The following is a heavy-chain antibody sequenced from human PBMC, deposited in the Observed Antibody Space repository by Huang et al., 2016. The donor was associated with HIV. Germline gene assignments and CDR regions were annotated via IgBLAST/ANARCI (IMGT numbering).Heavy chain of an antibody. D-gene: IGHD3-22*01. J-gene: IGHJ6*03. Sequence: QVHLVESGGGVVQPGRSLRLSCAASGFTFSSYGMHWVRQAPGKGLEWVAVISYDGSNKYYPDSVKGRFTISRDNSKNTLYLQMNSLKLEDTAVYYCAKGPAFYYDTSGQEYYYYMDVWGKGTTVTVSS. CDR3: AKGPAFYYDTSGQEYYYYMDV. CDR1: GFTFSSYG. V-gene: IGHV3-30*18. CDR2: ISYDGSNK.